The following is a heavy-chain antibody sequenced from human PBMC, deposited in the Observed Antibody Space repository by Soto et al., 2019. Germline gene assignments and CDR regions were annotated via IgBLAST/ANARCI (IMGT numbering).Heavy chain of an antibody. D-gene: IGHD6-19*01. CDR2: IYVYGDT. CDR3: ERSGSGLYYFDN. Sequence: SETLSLTCTVPGDSVSHNHWGWIRQSPGKGLEWIGSIYVYGDTNYNPSFESRVSISLDTSKKQASLKLSSVTAADTAVYYCERSGSGLYYFDNWGQGTLVTVSS. V-gene: IGHV4-4*08. CDR1: GDSVSHNH. J-gene: IGHJ4*02.